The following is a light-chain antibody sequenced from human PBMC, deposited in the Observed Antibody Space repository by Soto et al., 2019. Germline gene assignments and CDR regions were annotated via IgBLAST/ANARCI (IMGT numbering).Light chain of an antibody. CDR1: QSISSY. J-gene: IGKJ1*01. V-gene: IGKV1-39*01. CDR3: QQSYSTPRT. CDR2: AAS. Sequence: DLQVTQSPSSLSASVGDRVTITCRASQSISSYLNWYQQKPGKAPKLLIYAASSLQSGVPSRFSGSGSVTDFTLTISSLQPEDFATYYCQQSYSTPRTIGQVTKVDTK.